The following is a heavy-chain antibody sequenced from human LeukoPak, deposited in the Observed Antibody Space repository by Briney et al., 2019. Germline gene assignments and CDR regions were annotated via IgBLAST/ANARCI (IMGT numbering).Heavy chain of an antibody. D-gene: IGHD1-14*01. CDR3: ARVVRTTFDY. CDR2: IYYSGST. V-gene: IGHV4-39*07. CDR1: GGSISSSSYY. J-gene: IGHJ4*02. Sequence: PSETLSLTCTVPGGSISSSSYYWGWIRQPPGKGLEWIGSIYYSGSTYYNPSLKSRVTISVDTSKNQFSLKLSSVTAADTAVYYCARVVRTTFDYWGQGTLVTVSS.